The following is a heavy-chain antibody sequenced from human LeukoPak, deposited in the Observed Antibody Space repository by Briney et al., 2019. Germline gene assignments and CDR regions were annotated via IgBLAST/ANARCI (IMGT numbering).Heavy chain of an antibody. CDR3: ARESGKFDY. Sequence: GGSLRLSCVASGLPIGDFAMHWVRQAPGQGLEWVSLISGDGVSTFFADSVKGRSSISRDNSENSLFLEMSRLRTEDTAMYYCARESGKFDYWGQGTLVAVSS. CDR2: ISGDGVST. V-gene: IGHV3-43*02. J-gene: IGHJ4*02. CDR1: GLPIGDFA.